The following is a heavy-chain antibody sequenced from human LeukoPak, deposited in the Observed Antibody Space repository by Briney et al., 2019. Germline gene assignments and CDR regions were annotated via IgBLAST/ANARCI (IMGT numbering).Heavy chain of an antibody. J-gene: IGHJ4*02. CDR2: INGDGIAI. D-gene: IGHD3-10*01. Sequence: GKSLRLSCAGSGFSFSSHWLHWVRQVPGKGLEWVARINGDGIAINYADSVKGRFTISRDNAKNTVYLQMNSLRVEDTAVFYCARGGSPSYWGRGTPVTVSS. CDR1: GFSFSSHW. V-gene: IGHV3-74*01. CDR3: ARGGSPSY.